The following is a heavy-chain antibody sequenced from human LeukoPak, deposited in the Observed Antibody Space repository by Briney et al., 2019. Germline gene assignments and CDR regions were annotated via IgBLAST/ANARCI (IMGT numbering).Heavy chain of an antibody. CDR2: IHYSGST. J-gene: IGHJ4*02. V-gene: IGHV4-59*08. Sequence: SETLSPTCTDSGGSISSYYWSWIRQPPGKGLEWIGYIHYSGSTNYNPSLKSRVTISVDTSKNQFSLRLSSVTAADTAVYHCARLDSSSWSFDYWGQGTQVTVSS. CDR1: GGSISSYY. CDR3: ARLDSSSWSFDY. D-gene: IGHD6-13*01.